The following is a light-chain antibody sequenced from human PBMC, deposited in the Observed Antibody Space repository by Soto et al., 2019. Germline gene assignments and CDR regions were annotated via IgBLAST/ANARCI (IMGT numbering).Light chain of an antibody. Sequence: EIVMTQSTATLSLSPGERATLSCRASQSVSSTHLAWYQQKPGQAPRLLIYDASTRATGIPDRFSGSGSGTDFTLTISRLEPEDFAVYCCQQFDGSRWTFGPGTNVDIK. CDR3: QQFDGSRWT. CDR2: DAS. CDR1: QSVSSTH. J-gene: IGKJ1*01. V-gene: IGKV3-20*01.